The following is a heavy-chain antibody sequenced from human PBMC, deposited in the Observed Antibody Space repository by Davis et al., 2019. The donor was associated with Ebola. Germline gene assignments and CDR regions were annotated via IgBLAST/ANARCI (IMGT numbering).Heavy chain of an antibody. V-gene: IGHV5-51*01. D-gene: IGHD2-8*01. J-gene: IGHJ4*02. CDR1: GYSFTNYW. Sequence: KVSCKGSGYSFTNYWIGWVRQMPGKGLEWMGIIYAGDSDSRYSPSFEGQVTISVDRSITTAYLQWRSLRTSDTAIYYCARQESLYGWSDYWGQGTLVTVSS. CDR3: ARQESLYGWSDY. CDR2: IYAGDSDS.